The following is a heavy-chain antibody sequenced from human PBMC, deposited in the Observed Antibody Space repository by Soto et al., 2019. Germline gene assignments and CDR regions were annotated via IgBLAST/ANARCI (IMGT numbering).Heavy chain of an antibody. D-gene: IGHD3-3*01. J-gene: IGHJ6*02. V-gene: IGHV1-18*04. CDR1: GYTFTSYG. CDR2: ISAYNGNT. CDR3: ARARVFGVVNYYYYGMDV. Sequence: GASVKVSCKASGYTFTSYGISWVRQAPGQGLEWMEWISAYNGNTNYAQKLQGRVTITADESTSTAYMELSSLRSEDTAVYYCARARVFGVVNYYYYGMDVWGQGTTVTVSS.